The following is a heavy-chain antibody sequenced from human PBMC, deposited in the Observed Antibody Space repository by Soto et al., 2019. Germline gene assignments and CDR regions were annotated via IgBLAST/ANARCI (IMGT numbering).Heavy chain of an antibody. CDR1: GGSISSSSYY. J-gene: IGHJ4*02. CDR2: IYYSGST. V-gene: IGHV4-39*01. Sequence: LSLTCTVSGGSISSSSYYWGWIRQPPGKGLEWIGSIYYSGSTYYNPSLKSRVTISVDTSKNQFSLKLSSVTAADTAVYYCASGSSGDNFDYWGQGTLVTVSS. D-gene: IGHD3-22*01. CDR3: ASGSSGDNFDY.